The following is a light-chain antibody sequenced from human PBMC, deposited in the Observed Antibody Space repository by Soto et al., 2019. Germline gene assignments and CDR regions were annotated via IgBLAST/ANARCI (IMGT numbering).Light chain of an antibody. V-gene: IGKV1-5*03. Sequence: DIQMTQSPSTLSASVGDRVTITCRASQSISSWLAWYQQKPGKAPKLLIYKASSLESVVPSRFSGSGSGTEFTLTISSLQPDDFATYYCQHRWTFGQGTKVEIK. CDR2: KAS. CDR3: QHRWT. CDR1: QSISSW. J-gene: IGKJ1*01.